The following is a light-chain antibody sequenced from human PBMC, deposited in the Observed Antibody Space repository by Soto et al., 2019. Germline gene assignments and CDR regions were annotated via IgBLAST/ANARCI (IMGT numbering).Light chain of an antibody. CDR2: GAS. V-gene: IGKV3-15*01. CDR3: QQYNNWPLT. CDR1: QSVTTN. Sequence: IVMTQSPATLSVSPGERATLSCRASQSVTTNLAWYQQKPGQAPRLLIYGASTRAIGIPVRFSGSASGTEFTLTISSLQSEDFAVYYCQQYNNWPLTFGGGTRVEI. J-gene: IGKJ4*01.